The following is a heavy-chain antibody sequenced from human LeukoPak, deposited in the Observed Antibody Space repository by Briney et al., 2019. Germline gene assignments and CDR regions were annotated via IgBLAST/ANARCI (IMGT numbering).Heavy chain of an antibody. J-gene: IGHJ4*02. CDR1: GGSISSSSYY. V-gene: IGHV4-39*07. D-gene: IGHD6-6*01. CDR2: IYYSGST. CDR3: ARAMSIAARLQTIFDY. Sequence: PSETLSLTCTVSGGSISSSSYYWGWIRQPPGKGLEWIGSIYYSGSTYYNPSLKSRVTISVDTSKNQSSLNLTSVTAADTAVYYCARAMSIAARLQTIFDYWGQGTLVTVSS.